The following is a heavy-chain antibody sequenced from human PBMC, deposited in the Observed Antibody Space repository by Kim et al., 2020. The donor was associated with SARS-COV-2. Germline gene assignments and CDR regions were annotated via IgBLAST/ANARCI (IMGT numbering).Heavy chain of an antibody. CDR2: IYYSGST. Sequence: SETLSLTCTVSGGSISSYYWSWIRQPPGKGLEWIGYIYYSGSTNYNPSLKSRVTISVDTSKNQFSLKLSSVTAADTAVYYCAKASRDIVVVPAAIVNWYFDLWGRGTLVTVSS. D-gene: IGHD2-2*02. CDR1: GGSISSYY. CDR3: AKASRDIVVVPAAIVNWYFDL. V-gene: IGHV4-59*01. J-gene: IGHJ2*01.